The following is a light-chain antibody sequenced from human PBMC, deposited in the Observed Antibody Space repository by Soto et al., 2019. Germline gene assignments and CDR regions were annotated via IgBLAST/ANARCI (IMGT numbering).Light chain of an antibody. CDR3: QPTYGPPAT. CDR1: QSIDTH. CDR2: DAS. J-gene: IGKJ1*01. Sequence: DIRMTQSPSSLSASVGDRVTIACRASQSIDTHLNWYQQHPGKAPNALIYDASNLQSGVPSRFSGSGSGTDLTLTISGLQPDDSATCYCQPTYGPPATFGQGTKVQIK. V-gene: IGKV1-39*01.